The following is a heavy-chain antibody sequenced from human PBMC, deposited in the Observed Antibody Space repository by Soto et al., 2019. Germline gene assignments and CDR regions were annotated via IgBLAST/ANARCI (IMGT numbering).Heavy chain of an antibody. CDR3: SGCSGGACHQNYGMDV. CDR1: GFTFSSCT. J-gene: IGHJ6*02. Sequence: EVHLVESGGGLVKPGGSLRLSCAVSGFTFSSCTMNWVRQAPGNGLEWVSSISPSTSHIYYADSVKGRFTISRDNAKNYLLLQMNSLRAEDTAVYYCSGCSGGACHQNYGMDVWGQGTTVTVSS. V-gene: IGHV3-21*01. CDR2: ISPSTSHI. D-gene: IGHD2-15*01.